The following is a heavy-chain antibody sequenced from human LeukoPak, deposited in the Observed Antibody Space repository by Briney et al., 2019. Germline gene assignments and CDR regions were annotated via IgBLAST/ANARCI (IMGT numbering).Heavy chain of an antibody. CDR1: VYTFPSYD. J-gene: IGHJ4*02. CDR3: ARGAAGSSSFDY. D-gene: IGHD6-6*01. V-gene: IGHV1-8*01. CDR2: MYPYRGNT. Sequence: ASVKVSCKASVYTFPSYDINWVRQATGQGVEWMGWMYPYRGNTGYAHKFQGRVTMTRNTSITTAYMALSSLRSEHAAVYHCARGAAGSSSFDYWGQGTLVTVSS.